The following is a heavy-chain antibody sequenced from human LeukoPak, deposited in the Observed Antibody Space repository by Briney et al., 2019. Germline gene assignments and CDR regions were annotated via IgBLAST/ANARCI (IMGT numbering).Heavy chain of an antibody. J-gene: IGHJ5*02. V-gene: IGHV4-61*09. Sequence: SQTLSLTCTVSGGSISSGDYYWSWIRQPPGKGLEWIGYIYTSGSTNYNPSLKSRVTISVDTSKNQFSLKLSSVTAADTAVYYCARLGRLTGYYNVLDWFDPWGQGTLVTVSS. CDR1: GGSISSGDYY. D-gene: IGHD3-9*01. CDR3: ARLGRLTGYYNVLDWFDP. CDR2: IYTSGST.